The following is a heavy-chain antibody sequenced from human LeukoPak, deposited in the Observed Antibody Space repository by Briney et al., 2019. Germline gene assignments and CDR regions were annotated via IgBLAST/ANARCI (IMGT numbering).Heavy chain of an antibody. CDR1: GYTFTSYG. D-gene: IGHD6-13*01. CDR3: ARDLRPGIAAAGNDAFDI. J-gene: IGHJ3*02. V-gene: IGHV1-18*01. Sequence: ASVKVSCKASGYTFTSYGISWVRQAPGQGLEWMGWISAYNGNTNYAQKLQGRVTMTTDTSTSTAYMELRSLRSDDTAVYYCARDLRPGIAAAGNDAFDIWGQGTMVTVSS. CDR2: ISAYNGNT.